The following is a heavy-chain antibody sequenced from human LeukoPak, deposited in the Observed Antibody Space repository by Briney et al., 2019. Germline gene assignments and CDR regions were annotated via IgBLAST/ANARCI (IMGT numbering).Heavy chain of an antibody. CDR1: GFTFGSYW. V-gene: IGHV3-74*01. D-gene: IGHD3-22*01. CDR3: ARDIGSDYYDSSGVDY. Sequence: GGSLRLFCAASGFTFGSYWMHWVRQAPGKGLVWVSRINSDGSSTSYADSVKGRFTISRDNAKNTLYLQMNSLRAEDTAVYYCARDIGSDYYDSSGVDYWGQGTLVTVSS. CDR2: INSDGSST. J-gene: IGHJ4*02.